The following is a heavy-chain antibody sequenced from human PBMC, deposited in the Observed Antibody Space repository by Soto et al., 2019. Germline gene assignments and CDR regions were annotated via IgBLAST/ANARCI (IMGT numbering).Heavy chain of an antibody. CDR1: GFTFSSYD. V-gene: IGHV3-23*01. D-gene: IGHD2-15*01. CDR3: AKGDCSGGRCYRGFVY. J-gene: IGHJ4*02. CDR2: VSASGSIT. Sequence: EVQVLESGGGLVQPGGSLRLSCAASGFTFSSYDMNWVRQAPGKGLEWVSGVSASGSITSYADSAKGRFTISRDNAKNTVFLQMTGLRAEDTAVYFCAKGDCSGGRCYRGFVYWGQGTLVTVSS.